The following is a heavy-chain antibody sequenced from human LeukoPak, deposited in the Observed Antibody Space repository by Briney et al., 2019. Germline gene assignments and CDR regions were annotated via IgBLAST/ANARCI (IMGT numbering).Heavy chain of an antibody. CDR3: AREGLNMVRGVIPKEAWGWFDP. CDR1: GGSFNSYY. CDR2: INHSGST. V-gene: IGHV4-34*01. D-gene: IGHD3-10*01. Sequence: SETLSLTCAVSGGSFNSYYWTWIRQPPGKGLEWIGEINHSGSTKYNPSLKSRVTISVDTSKNQFSLKLSSVTAADTAVYYCAREGLNMVRGVIPKEAWGWFDPWGQGTLVTVSS. J-gene: IGHJ5*02.